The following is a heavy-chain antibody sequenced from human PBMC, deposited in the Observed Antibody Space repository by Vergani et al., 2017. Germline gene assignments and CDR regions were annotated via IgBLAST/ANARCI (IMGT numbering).Heavy chain of an antibody. V-gene: IGHV1-46*01. CDR1: GYTFTNYY. CDR3: ATSSACNRYSFDY. J-gene: IGHJ4*02. D-gene: IGHD2/OR15-2a*01. CDR2: IKPSGGST. Sequence: QVQLVQSGAEVKKPGASVKVSCKTSGYTFTNYYMHWVRQAPGQGLEWMGIIKPSGGSTSYAQKFQGRVTLTRATSTSTVYMEMSGLKSEDPAVYYCATSSACNRYSFDYWGQGTLVTVSS.